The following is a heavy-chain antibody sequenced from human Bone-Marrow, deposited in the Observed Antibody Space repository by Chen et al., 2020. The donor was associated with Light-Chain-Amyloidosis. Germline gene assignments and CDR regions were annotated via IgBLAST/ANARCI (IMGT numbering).Heavy chain of an antibody. Sequence: EVQLVESGGGLLQRGGSLRLSCAASGFAFSSYAMSWVRQAPGKGLEWVSTNSGSGGRRYYGDSVKGRLTISRDNSKNALFLQMNSLRAEDTAVYYCAKDISYDDILPGYPADAFDIWCQGTMVTVSS. CDR3: AKDISYDDILPGYPADAFDI. D-gene: IGHD3-9*01. CDR1: GFAFSSYA. J-gene: IGHJ3*02. CDR2: NSGSGGRR. V-gene: IGHV3-23*04.